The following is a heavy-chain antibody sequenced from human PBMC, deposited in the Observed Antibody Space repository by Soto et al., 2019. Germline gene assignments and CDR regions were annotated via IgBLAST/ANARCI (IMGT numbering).Heavy chain of an antibody. CDR3: AKHSSSWGLGFDY. J-gene: IGHJ4*02. Sequence: GGSLRLSCAASGFTFSSYWMSWVRQAPGKGLEWVANIKQDGSEKYYVDSVKGRFTISRDNVKNSLYLQMNSLRAEDTAVYYCAKHSSSWGLGFDYWGQGTLVTVSS. D-gene: IGHD6-13*01. CDR1: GFTFSSYW. V-gene: IGHV3-7*01. CDR2: IKQDGSEK.